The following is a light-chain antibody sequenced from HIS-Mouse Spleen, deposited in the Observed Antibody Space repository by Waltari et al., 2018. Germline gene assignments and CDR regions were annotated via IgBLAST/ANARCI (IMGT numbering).Light chain of an antibody. CDR3: CSYAGSSTFLV. CDR1: SSDVGSYNL. Sequence: QSALTQPASVSGSPGQSITISCTGTSSDVGSYNLVSWYQQHPGKAPKLMIYEGSKRPSAVSNRFSGSKSGNTASLTISGLQAEDEADYYCCSYAGSSTFLVFGGGTKLTVL. J-gene: IGLJ2*01. V-gene: IGLV2-23*03. CDR2: EGS.